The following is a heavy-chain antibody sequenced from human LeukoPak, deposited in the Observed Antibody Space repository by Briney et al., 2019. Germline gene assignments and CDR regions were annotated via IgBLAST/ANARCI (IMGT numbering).Heavy chain of an antibody. CDR1: GYTXTGYY. Sequence: ASVKVSCKASGYTXTGYYMHWVRQAPGQGLEWMGWINPNSGGTNYAQKFQGRVTMTRDTSISTAYMELSRLRSDDTAVYYCARGRLVTTLYYFDYWGQGTLVTVSS. V-gene: IGHV1-2*02. CDR2: INPNSGGT. D-gene: IGHD3-9*01. J-gene: IGHJ4*02. CDR3: ARGRLVTTLYYFDY.